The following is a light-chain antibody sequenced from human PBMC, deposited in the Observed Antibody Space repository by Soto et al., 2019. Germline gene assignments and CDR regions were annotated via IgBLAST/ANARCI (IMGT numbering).Light chain of an antibody. CDR2: AAS. Sequence: EIVMTQSPGTLSLSPGERGTLSCRASQSISSSKLAWYQQKPGQAPRLLIYAASNRATDISDRFSGSGSGTDFTLTISRLEPEDFAVYYCQQYSSSPLTLGAGTKVDIK. CDR3: QQYSSSPLT. V-gene: IGKV3-20*01. CDR1: QSISSSK. J-gene: IGKJ4*01.